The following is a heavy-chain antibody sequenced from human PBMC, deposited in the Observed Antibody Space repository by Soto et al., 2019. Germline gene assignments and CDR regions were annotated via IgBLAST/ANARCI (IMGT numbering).Heavy chain of an antibody. V-gene: IGHV1-18*04. Sequence: ASVKVSCKASGFGLINYGFTWVRQAPGQGLEWMGWISAYNGNTIYAQNLQGRLTMTRDTSTSTAYMELRSLRSDDTAVYYCARLGVTTSVYYYTMDVWGQGTTVTVSS. CDR3: ARLGVTTSVYYYTMDV. CDR2: ISAYNGNT. CDR1: GFGLINYG. D-gene: IGHD4-4*01. J-gene: IGHJ6*02.